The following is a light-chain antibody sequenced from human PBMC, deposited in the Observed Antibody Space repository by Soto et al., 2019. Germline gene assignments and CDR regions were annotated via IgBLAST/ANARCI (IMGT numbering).Light chain of an antibody. CDR1: SSDVGAYNY. CDR3: SSYAGNNIVI. Sequence: QSALTQPPSASGSPGQSVTISCTGTSSDVGAYNYVSWYQQHPGKAPQLMIYGVSYRPSGVPDRFSGSKSGTTASLTVSGLQAEDEADYYCSSYAGNNIVIFGGGTKLTVL. CDR2: GVS. V-gene: IGLV2-8*01. J-gene: IGLJ2*01.